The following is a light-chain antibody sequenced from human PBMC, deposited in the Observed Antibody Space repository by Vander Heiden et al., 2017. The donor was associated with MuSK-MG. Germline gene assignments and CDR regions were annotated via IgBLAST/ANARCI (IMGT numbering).Light chain of an antibody. J-gene: IGKJ2*01. CDR1: QSVLYSSNNKNY. CDR3: QQDDSTPYT. CDR2: WAS. V-gene: IGKV4-1*01. Sequence: IVMTQPPDSLAVSLGERATINCKSSQSVLYSSNNKNYLAWYQQKPGQPPKLLIYWASTRESGVPDRFSGSGSGTDFTLTISSLQAEDVAVYYCQQDDSTPYTFGQGTKLEIK.